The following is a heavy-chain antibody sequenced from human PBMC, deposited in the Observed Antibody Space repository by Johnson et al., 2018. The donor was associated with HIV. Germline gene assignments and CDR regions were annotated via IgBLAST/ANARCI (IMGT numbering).Heavy chain of an antibody. V-gene: IGHV3-30*03. Sequence: QVQLVESGGGVVQPGRSLRLSCAASGFTFSNYGMHWVRQAPGKGLEWVAIISYDGSNKYYADSVKGRFTISRDNSKNTLYLQMNSLRAEDTAVYYCARAIFGVVMGQNAFDIWGQGTMVTVSS. D-gene: IGHD3-3*01. CDR3: ARAIFGVVMGQNAFDI. CDR2: ISYDGSNK. J-gene: IGHJ3*02. CDR1: GFTFSNYG.